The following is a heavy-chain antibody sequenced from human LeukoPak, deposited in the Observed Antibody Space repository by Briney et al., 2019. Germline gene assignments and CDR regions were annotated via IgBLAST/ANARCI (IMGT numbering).Heavy chain of an antibody. CDR3: ARDDCTNGVCCFDY. V-gene: IGHV3-7*01. CDR2: IRQDGSEK. Sequence: GGSLRLSCAASGFTFDTHWMNWVRQAPGKGLEWVANIRQDGSEKYYVDSVKGRFTISRDNAKNSLYLQMDSLRAEDTAVYYCARDDCTNGVCCFDYWGQGTLVTVSS. CDR1: GFTFDTHW. D-gene: IGHD2-8*01. J-gene: IGHJ4*02.